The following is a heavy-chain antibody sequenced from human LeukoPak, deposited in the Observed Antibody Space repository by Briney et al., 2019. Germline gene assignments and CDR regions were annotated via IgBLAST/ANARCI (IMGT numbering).Heavy chain of an antibody. J-gene: IGHJ4*02. CDR3: AKELSFDRTTLPRLNYYDSSGYYLDLDY. CDR1: GFSFSSYG. CDR2: IRYDGSNK. V-gene: IGHV3-30*02. Sequence: GGSLRLSCAASGFSFSSYGMHWVRQAPGKGLECVAFIRYDGSNKYYADSVKGRFTISRDNSKNTLYLQMNSLRAEDTAVYYCAKELSFDRTTLPRLNYYDSSGYYLDLDYWGQGTLVTVSS. D-gene: IGHD3-22*01.